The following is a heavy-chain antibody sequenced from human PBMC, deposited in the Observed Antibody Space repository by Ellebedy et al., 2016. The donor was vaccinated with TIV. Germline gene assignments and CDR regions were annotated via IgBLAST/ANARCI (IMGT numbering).Heavy chain of an antibody. Sequence: AASVKVSCKASGYTFSSYGINWVRQAPGQGLEWMGWISAYNGNTSYAQKFQGRVTMTTDTSTSTAYMELRSLRSDDTAVYYCARGPRGLNDYYYYGMDVWGQGTTVTVSS. CDR3: ARGPRGLNDYYYYGMDV. J-gene: IGHJ6*02. V-gene: IGHV1-18*01. D-gene: IGHD1-1*01. CDR2: ISAYNGNT. CDR1: GYTFSSYG.